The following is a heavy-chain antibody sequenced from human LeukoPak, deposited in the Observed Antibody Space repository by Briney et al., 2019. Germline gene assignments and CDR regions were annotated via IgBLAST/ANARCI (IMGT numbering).Heavy chain of an antibody. CDR3: ARAPSDRIAAAGDDAFDI. Sequence: GGSLRLSCAASGFTVSSNYMSWVRQAPGKGLKWVSVIYSGGSTYYADSVKGRFTISRDNSKNTLYLRMNSLRAEDTAVYYCARAPSDRIAAAGDDAFDIWGQGTMVTVSS. J-gene: IGHJ3*02. D-gene: IGHD6-13*01. CDR1: GFTVSSNY. CDR2: IYSGGST. V-gene: IGHV3-53*01.